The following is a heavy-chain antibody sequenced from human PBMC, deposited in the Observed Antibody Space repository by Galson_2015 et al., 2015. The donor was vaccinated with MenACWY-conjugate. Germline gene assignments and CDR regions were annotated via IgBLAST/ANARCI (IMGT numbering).Heavy chain of an antibody. J-gene: IGHJ6*02. Sequence: SLRLSCAASGFTFSNYAMSWVRQAPGKGLEWVSAISGSGSNTYYADSVKGRFTISRDNSKNTLYLQLNSLRAEDTAVYYCAKAMKGGTFYYYYGLDVWGQGTTVTVSS. CDR3: AKAMKGGTFYYYYGLDV. CDR1: GFTFSNYA. V-gene: IGHV3-23*01. CDR2: ISGSGSNT.